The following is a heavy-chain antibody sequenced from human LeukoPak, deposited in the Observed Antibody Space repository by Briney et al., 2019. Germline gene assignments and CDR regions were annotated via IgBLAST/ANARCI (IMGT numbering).Heavy chain of an antibody. Sequence: SETLSLTCAVYGGSFSGYYWSWIRQPPGKGLEWIGEINHSGSTNYNPSLKSRVTISVDTSRNQFSLKLSSVTAADTAVYYRARGRASSWYDGSYYYYYGMDVWGQGTTVTVSS. CDR1: GGSFSGYY. D-gene: IGHD6-13*01. V-gene: IGHV4-34*01. J-gene: IGHJ6*02. CDR3: ARGRASSWYDGSYYYYYGMDV. CDR2: INHSGST.